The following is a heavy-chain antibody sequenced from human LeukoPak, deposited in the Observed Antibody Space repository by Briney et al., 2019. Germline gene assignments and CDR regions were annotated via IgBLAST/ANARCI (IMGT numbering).Heavy chain of an antibody. CDR1: GYTFTGYY. V-gene: IGHV1-2*02. J-gene: IGHJ4*02. D-gene: IGHD4-17*01. CDR3: ARDKAHDYGDYPDY. CDR2: INPNSGGT. Sequence: ASVKVSCKASGYTFTGYYMHWVRQAPGLGLEWMGWINPNSGGTNYAQKFQGRVTMTRDTSISTAYMELSRLRFDDTAVYYCARDKAHDYGDYPDYWGQGTLVTVSS.